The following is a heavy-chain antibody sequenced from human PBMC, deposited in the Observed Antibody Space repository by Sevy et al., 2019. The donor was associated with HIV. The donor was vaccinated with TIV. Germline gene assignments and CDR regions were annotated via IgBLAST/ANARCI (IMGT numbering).Heavy chain of an antibody. CDR1: GFTFSSYA. CDR2: ISGSGGST. J-gene: IGHJ4*02. V-gene: IGHV3-23*01. CDR3: AKYMRGSYYPFDY. Sequence: GESLKISCAASGFTFSSYAMSWVRQAPGKGLEWVSAISGSGGSTYYADSVKGRFTISRDNSKNTLYLQMNSLRAEDTAVYYCAKYMRGSYYPFDYWGQGTLVTVSS. D-gene: IGHD1-26*01.